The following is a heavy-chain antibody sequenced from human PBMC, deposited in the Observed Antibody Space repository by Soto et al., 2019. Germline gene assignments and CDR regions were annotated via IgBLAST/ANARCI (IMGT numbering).Heavy chain of an antibody. CDR2: INTDGGSS. D-gene: IGHD2-2*01. J-gene: IGHJ3*02. V-gene: IGHV3-74*03. CDR3: AGEAGYCSRTSCYRRAFDT. Sequence: EVQLVESGGDLVQPGGSLRLSCAASGFTFSGHWMHWVRQVPGKGLEWVSRINTDGGSSAYADSVKGRFTISRDNAKNTLYLQMKGLRAEDTAVYYCAGEAGYCSRTSCYRRAFDTWGQGTTVTVSS. CDR1: GFTFSGHW.